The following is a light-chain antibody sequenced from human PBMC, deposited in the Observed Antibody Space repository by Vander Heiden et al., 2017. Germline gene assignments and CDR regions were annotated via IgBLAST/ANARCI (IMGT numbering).Light chain of an antibody. V-gene: IGLV2-8*01. CDR3: SSYAGSNNLV. CDR1: SSDVGGYNY. J-gene: IGLJ2*01. CDR2: EVS. Sequence: QSALTQPPSASGSPGQSVTISCTGTSSDVGGYNYVSWYQQHPGKAPKLILYEVSKRPSGVPNRFSGSKSDNTASLTVSGLQAEDEADYYCSSYAGSNNLVFGGGTRLTVL.